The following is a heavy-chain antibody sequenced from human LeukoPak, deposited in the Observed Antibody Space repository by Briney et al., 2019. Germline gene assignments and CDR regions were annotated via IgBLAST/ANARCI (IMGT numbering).Heavy chain of an antibody. CDR2: ISGSGGDT. D-gene: IGHD1-26*01. CDR3: AKKGATTGDFDY. V-gene: IGHV3-23*01. CDR1: GFTFSNFL. J-gene: IGHJ4*02. Sequence: GGSLRLSCAASGFTFSNFLMTWVRQAPGKGPEWVSAISGSGGDTYCADSVKGRFTISRDNSKNTLYLQMNSLRAEDTAVYYCAKKGATTGDFDYWGQGTLVTVSS.